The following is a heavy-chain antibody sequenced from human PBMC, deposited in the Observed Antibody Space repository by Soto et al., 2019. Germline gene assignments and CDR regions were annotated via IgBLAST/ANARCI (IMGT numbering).Heavy chain of an antibody. CDR1: GFTFSSYA. CDR3: AKGFERSLYYYGMDV. Sequence: GGSLRLSCAASGFTFSSYAMSWVRQAPGKGLEWVSAISGSGGSTYYADSVKGRFTISRDNSKNTLYLQMNSLRAEDTAVYYCAKGFERSLYYYGMDVWGQGTTVTVSS. J-gene: IGHJ6*02. V-gene: IGHV3-23*01. CDR2: ISGSGGST. D-gene: IGHD3-16*01.